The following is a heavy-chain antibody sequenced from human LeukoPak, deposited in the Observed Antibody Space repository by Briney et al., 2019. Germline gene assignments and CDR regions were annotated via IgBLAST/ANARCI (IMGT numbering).Heavy chain of an antibody. CDR1: GFTFSSYS. CDR2: IYSGGST. D-gene: IGHD3-10*01. V-gene: IGHV3-66*01. CDR3: ARDALWFGESNPLDY. Sequence: PGGSLRLSCAASGFTFSSYSMNWVRQAPGKGLESVSVIYSGGSTYYADSVKGRFTISRDNSKNTLYLQMGSLRAEDMAVYYCARDALWFGESNPLDYWGQGTLVTVSS. J-gene: IGHJ4*02.